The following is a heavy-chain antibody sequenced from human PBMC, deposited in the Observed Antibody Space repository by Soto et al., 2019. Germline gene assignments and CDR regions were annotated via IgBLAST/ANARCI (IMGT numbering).Heavy chain of an antibody. V-gene: IGHV3-21*02. CDR2: ITGSGIYT. D-gene: IGHD4-4*01. CDR1: GFIFATHT. Sequence: VQLVESGGGLVKPGGSLRLSCAASGFIFATHTINWVRQAPGQGREWVSSITGSGIYTRYADSVTGRFTISRDNAQASLYLQMNSLGAEDTAAYYCVTEGISNYNEDFDYWGQGTLVTVSS. CDR3: VTEGISNYNEDFDY. J-gene: IGHJ4*02.